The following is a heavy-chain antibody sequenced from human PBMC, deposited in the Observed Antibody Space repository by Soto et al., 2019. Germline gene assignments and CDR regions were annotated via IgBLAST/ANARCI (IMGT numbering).Heavy chain of an antibody. CDR3: ARAPKGYSSGWLPFDY. V-gene: IGHV3-48*01. J-gene: IGHJ4*02. CDR1: GFTFSSYS. CDR2: ISSSSSTI. D-gene: IGHD6-19*01. Sequence: GGSLRLSCAASGFTFSSYSMNWVRQAPGKGLEWVSYISSSSSTIYYADSVKGRFTISRDNAKNSLYLQMNSLRAEDTAVYYCARAPKGYSSGWLPFDYWGQGTLVTVSS.